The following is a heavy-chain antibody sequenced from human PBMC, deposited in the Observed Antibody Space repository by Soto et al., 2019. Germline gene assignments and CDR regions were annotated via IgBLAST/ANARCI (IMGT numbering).Heavy chain of an antibody. CDR3: ARDKGGRAFFDAFDI. J-gene: IGHJ3*02. V-gene: IGHV1-3*01. D-gene: IGHD3-3*02. CDR1: GYTFISYT. CDR2: INAGNGNT. Sequence: QVQLVQSGAEVKKPGASVKVSCKAFGYTFISYTMHWVRQAPGQRLEWMGWINAGNGNTKYPQRLQGRVTISSDTSASTAYMELSSLNSEDTAVYYCARDKGGRAFFDAFDIWGQGTVVTVSS.